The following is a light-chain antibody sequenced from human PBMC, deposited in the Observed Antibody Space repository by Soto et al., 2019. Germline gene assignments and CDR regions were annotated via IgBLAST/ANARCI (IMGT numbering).Light chain of an antibody. CDR1: QSGSRN. Sequence: EVVLTQSPATLSVSPGDRATLSCRASQSGSRNLAWYQQKPGKAPRLLIYGASTRATGVPARFSGSGSATEFTLSISSLQSVDVAVYYCQQYGDWPPETFGQGTKLEI. J-gene: IGKJ2*01. CDR3: QQYGDWPPET. CDR2: GAS. V-gene: IGKV3-15*01.